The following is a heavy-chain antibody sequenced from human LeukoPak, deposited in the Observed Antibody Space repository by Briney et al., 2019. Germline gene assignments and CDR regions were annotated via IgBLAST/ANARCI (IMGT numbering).Heavy chain of an antibody. V-gene: IGHV3-30*02. CDR1: GFTFSGYG. CDR2: IRYDGSNK. D-gene: IGHD2-2*01. CDR3: AKPDIVVVPAAIVS. Sequence: GGSLRLSCAASGFTFSGYGMHWVRQAPGKGLEWVAFIRYDGSNKYYADSVKGRFTISRDNSKNTLYLQMNSLRAEDTAVYYCAKPDIVVVPAAIVSWGQGTLVTVSS. J-gene: IGHJ5*02.